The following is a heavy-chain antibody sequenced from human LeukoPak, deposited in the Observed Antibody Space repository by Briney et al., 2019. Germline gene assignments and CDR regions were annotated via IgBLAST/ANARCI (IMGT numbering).Heavy chain of an antibody. V-gene: IGHV3-7*01. CDR3: ARDIDSRGYCYGGAFDI. Sequence: GGSLRLSCAASGFTFSSYWMSWVRQAPGKGLEWVANIKQDGSEKYYVDSVKGRFTISRDNAKNSLYLQMNSLRAEDTAVYYCARDIDSRGYCYGGAFDIWGQGTMVTVSS. CDR1: GFTFSSYW. D-gene: IGHD3-22*01. J-gene: IGHJ3*02. CDR2: IKQDGSEK.